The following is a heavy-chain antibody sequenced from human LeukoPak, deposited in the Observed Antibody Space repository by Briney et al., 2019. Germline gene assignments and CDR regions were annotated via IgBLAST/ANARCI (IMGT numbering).Heavy chain of an antibody. CDR1: GYTFTSNG. CDR2: ITAYNGNT. D-gene: IGHD3-3*01. V-gene: IGHV1-18*01. Sequence: ASVKVSCKASGYTFTSNGISSGRDGPGQGLEWRGGITAYNGNTNYAQKLQGRVTMTTDTSTSTAYMELRSLRSDDTAVYYCARVPYDFWSGLYNWFDPWGQGTLVTVSS. CDR3: ARVPYDFWSGLYNWFDP. J-gene: IGHJ5*02.